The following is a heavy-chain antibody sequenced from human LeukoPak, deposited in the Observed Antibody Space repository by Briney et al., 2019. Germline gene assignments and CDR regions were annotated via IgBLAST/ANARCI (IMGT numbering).Heavy chain of an antibody. CDR3: AREGTAGRYYFDY. V-gene: IGHV1-18*01. CDR2: ISANNGNT. CDR1: GYTVSTHG. Sequence: GASGRVSGKASGYTVSTHGITWGRQAPGQGLEGRGWISANNGNTNYAQKLQGRVTVTTDTSTSIAYMELRSLRSDDTAVYYCAREGTAGRYYFDYWGQGTLVTVSS. J-gene: IGHJ4*02. D-gene: IGHD6-25*01.